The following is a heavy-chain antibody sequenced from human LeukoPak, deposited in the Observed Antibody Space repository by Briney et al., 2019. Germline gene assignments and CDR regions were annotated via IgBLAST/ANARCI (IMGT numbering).Heavy chain of an antibody. CDR2: IHYTGDT. Sequence: SETLSLTCSVSGGSISNYYWSWIRQPPGRGLEWIGFIHYTGDTNYNPSLKSRVSISIDTSKNQFSLKLTSVTAADTAVYYCARLLSSSWYPPGTHLDPWGQGALVTVSS. D-gene: IGHD6-13*01. V-gene: IGHV4-59*08. CDR3: ARLLSSSWYPPGTHLDP. CDR1: GGSISNYY. J-gene: IGHJ5*02.